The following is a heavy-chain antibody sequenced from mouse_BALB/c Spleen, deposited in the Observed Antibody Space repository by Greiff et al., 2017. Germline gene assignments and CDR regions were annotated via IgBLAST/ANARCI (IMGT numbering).Heavy chain of an antibody. J-gene: IGHJ2*01. CDR3: ARSLGY. Sequence: EVMLVESGGGLVQPGGSLRLSCATSGFTFTDYYMSWVRQPPGKALEWLGFIRNKANGYTTEYSASVKGRFTISRDNSQSILYLQMNTLRAEDSATYYCARSLGYWGQGTTLTVSS. CDR2: IRNKANGYTT. D-gene: IGHD3-3*01. V-gene: IGHV7-3*02. CDR1: GFTFTDYY.